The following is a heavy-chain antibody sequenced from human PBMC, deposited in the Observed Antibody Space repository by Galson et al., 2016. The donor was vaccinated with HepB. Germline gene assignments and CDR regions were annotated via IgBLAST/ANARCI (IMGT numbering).Heavy chain of an antibody. Sequence: QSGAEVKKPGESLRISCTGSGYSFINYWINWVRQMPGKGLEWMGRIDPGDSFTNYSPSFQGHVTISADKSISTAYLQWSSLKASDTAMYYCASLRSGSLTSDSWGQGTLVTVSS. CDR1: GYSFINYW. J-gene: IGHJ4*02. CDR3: ASLRSGSLTSDS. D-gene: IGHD1-26*01. V-gene: IGHV5-10-1*01. CDR2: IDPGDSFT.